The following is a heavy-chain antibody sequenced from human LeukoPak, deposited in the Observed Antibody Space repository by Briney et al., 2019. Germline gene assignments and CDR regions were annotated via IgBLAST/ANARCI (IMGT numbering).Heavy chain of an antibody. CDR2: ISGSGGST. D-gene: IGHD3-22*01. J-gene: IGHJ3*02. CDR1: GFTFSSYG. Sequence: GGSLRLSCAASGFTFSSYGMSWVRQAPGKGLEWVSAISGSGGSTYYADSVKGRFTISRDNSKNTLYLQMNSLRAEDTAVYYCAKGNYYDSSKDAFDIWGQGTMVIVSS. V-gene: IGHV3-23*01. CDR3: AKGNYYDSSKDAFDI.